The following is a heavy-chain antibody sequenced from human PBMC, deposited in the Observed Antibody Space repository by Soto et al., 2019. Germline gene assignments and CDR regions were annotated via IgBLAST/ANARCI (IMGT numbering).Heavy chain of an antibody. CDR2: IWYDGSNK. CDR1: GFTFTSYG. Sequence: QMHLVESGGGVVQPGRSLTLSCVASGFTFTSYGIHWVRQAPGKGLEWVAVIWYDGSNKYYGDSVKGRFSISRDNSKNTGYLQMNSLRAEDKAVYYCARDRRFLEWLAYWGQGTRVSVSS. CDR3: ARDRRFLEWLAY. V-gene: IGHV3-33*01. J-gene: IGHJ4*02. D-gene: IGHD3-3*01.